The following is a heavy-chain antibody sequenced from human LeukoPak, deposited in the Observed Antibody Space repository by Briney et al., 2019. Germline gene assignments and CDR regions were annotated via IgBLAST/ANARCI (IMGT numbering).Heavy chain of an antibody. Sequence: SSGTLSLTCTVSGGSISSYYWSWLRQPPGKGLEYIGYTHYSGATNYNPSLKSRVTISLDTSGNQFSLKLSSVTAADTAVYYCARDRREVESIAARASWYLFDYWGQGTLVTVSS. D-gene: IGHD6-6*01. V-gene: IGHV4-59*01. J-gene: IGHJ4*02. CDR2: THYSGAT. CDR1: GGSISSYY. CDR3: ARDRREVESIAARASWYLFDY.